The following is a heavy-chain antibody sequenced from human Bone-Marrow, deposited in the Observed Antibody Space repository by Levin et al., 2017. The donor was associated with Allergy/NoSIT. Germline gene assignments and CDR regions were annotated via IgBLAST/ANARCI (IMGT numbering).Heavy chain of an antibody. Sequence: ASVKVSCKASGYTFTSYGISWVRQAPGQGLEWVGWVNGYNGDPRYAQKFQGRVTITRDTSTSTAYMELRSLTSDDTAVYYCAREHCDGGSCYSSEYFHHWGHGTLVTVSS. CDR1: GYTFTSYG. CDR2: VNGYNGDP. J-gene: IGHJ1*01. CDR3: AREHCDGGSCYSSEYFHH. D-gene: IGHD2-15*01. V-gene: IGHV1-18*04.